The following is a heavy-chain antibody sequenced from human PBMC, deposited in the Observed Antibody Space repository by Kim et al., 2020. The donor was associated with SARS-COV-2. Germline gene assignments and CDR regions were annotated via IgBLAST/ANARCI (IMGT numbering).Heavy chain of an antibody. Sequence: GGSLRLSCAASGFTFSSYAMSWVRQAPGKGLEWVSAISGSGGSTYYADSVKGRFTISRDNSKNTLYLQMNSLRAEDTAVYYCAKGIVVVPAAIPHQILNYYYYYGMDVWGQGTTVTVSS. CDR2: ISGSGGST. CDR3: AKGIVVVPAAIPHQILNYYYYYGMDV. CDR1: GFTFSSYA. V-gene: IGHV3-23*01. J-gene: IGHJ6*02. D-gene: IGHD2-2*01.